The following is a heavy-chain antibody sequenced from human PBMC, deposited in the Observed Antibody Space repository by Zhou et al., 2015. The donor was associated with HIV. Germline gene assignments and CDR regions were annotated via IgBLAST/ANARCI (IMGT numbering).Heavy chain of an antibody. D-gene: IGHD2-21*02. V-gene: IGHV1-69*01. CDR2: IIPIFGTA. CDR1: GGTFSSYA. J-gene: IGHJ6*03. CDR3: ARRHHYXVVRTTAIRRTGYVRYYYYYY. Sequence: QVQLVQSGAEVKKPGSSVKVSCKASGGTFSSYAISWVRQAPGQGLEWMGGIIPIFGTANYAQKFQGRVTITADESTSTAYMELSSLRSEDTAVYYCARRHHYXVVRTTAIRRTGYVRYYYYYY.